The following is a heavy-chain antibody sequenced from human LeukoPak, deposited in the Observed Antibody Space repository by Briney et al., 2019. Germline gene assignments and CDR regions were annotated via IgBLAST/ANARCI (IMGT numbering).Heavy chain of an antibody. D-gene: IGHD5-12*01. V-gene: IGHV3-7*05. CDR3: ARAPVGYHKAFDI. CDR2: IRLCGRNR. J-gene: IGHJ3*02. CDR1: AFLFGSYW. Sequence: PGGSLRLCCTAAAFLFGSYWVSWVRQAPGKGLESVANIRLCGRNRAYVDAVRRRFTISRDNDKTSLYMQMNSLKVEDTAIYYCARAPVGYHKAFDIWGQGTMVIGS.